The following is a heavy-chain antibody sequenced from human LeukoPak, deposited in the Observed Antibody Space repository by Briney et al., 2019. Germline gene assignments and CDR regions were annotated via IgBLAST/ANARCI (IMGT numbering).Heavy chain of an antibody. D-gene: IGHD3-3*01. CDR2: IYYSGST. CDR3: ATRAPKYYDFWSGYEDAFDI. V-gene: IGHV4-31*03. CDR1: GVSISSGGYY. Sequence: SETLSLTCTVSGVSISSGGYYWSWIRQHPGKGLEWIGYIYYSGSTYYNPSLKSRVTISVDTSKNQFSLKLSSVTAADTAVYYCATRAPKYYDFWSGYEDAFDIWGQGTMVTVSS. J-gene: IGHJ3*02.